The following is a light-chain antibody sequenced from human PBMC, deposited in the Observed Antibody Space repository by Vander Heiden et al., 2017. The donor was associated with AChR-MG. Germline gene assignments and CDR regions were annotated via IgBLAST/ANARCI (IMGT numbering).Light chain of an antibody. Sequence: EIVLTQSPATLSFSPGERATLSCRASQSVSSYLAWYQQKPGQAPRLLIYDASNRATGIPARFSGRGSGTDFTLTISSLEPEDFAVYYCQQRSNLLTFGGGTKVEIK. CDR2: DAS. CDR3: QQRSNLLT. V-gene: IGKV3-11*01. J-gene: IGKJ4*01. CDR1: QSVSSY.